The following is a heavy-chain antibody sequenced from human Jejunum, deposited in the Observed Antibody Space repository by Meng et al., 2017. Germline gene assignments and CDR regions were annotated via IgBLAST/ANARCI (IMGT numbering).Heavy chain of an antibody. D-gene: IGHD2-21*01. CDR2: MDTSGNT. J-gene: IGHJ4*02. Sequence: SETLSLTCTVSGGSISSGSYYWSWIRQPAGKGLEWIGRMDTSGNTNYNPSLKSRVTISLDTSKHQFSLKLSSVGAADTAVYYCASVGKGSNLFGGHCFDSWGQGTLVTVSS. V-gene: IGHV4-61*02. CDR3: ASVGKGSNLFGGHCFDS. CDR1: GGSISSGSYY.